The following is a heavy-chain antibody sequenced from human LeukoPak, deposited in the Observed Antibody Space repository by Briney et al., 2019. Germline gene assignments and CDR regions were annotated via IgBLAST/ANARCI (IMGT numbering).Heavy chain of an antibody. Sequence: GGSLRLSCAASGFTFNDYVMSWVRQAPGKGLEWVSSLSGSGYTTYHADSVKVRFTSSRDNSKSKLYLQMTSLTAEDTAVYYCAKSAGSGWPFYFDSWGQGTLVPVSS. V-gene: IGHV3-23*01. D-gene: IGHD6-19*01. CDR1: GFTFNDYV. J-gene: IGHJ4*02. CDR2: LSGSGYTT. CDR3: AKSAGSGWPFYFDS.